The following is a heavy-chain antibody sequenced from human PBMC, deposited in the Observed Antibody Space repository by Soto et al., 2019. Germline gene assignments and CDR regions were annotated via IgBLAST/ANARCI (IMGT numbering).Heavy chain of an antibody. CDR2: IYSSGTT. J-gene: IGHJ4*01. D-gene: IGHD3-10*01. CDR3: ARGAHYGDTVREYFFDV. CDR1: GVSINNPRYF. Sequence: SLSFPCTVSGVSINNPRYFWGWIRQHPDKVLEWIGYIYSSGTTYFNPSLLSRVGMSLDTSGNRFSLRLTSVTAADTAVYYCARGAHYGDTVREYFFDVWGQGALVTVSS. V-gene: IGHV4-31*03.